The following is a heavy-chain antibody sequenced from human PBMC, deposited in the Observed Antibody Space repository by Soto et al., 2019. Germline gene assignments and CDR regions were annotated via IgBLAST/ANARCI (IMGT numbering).Heavy chain of an antibody. J-gene: IGHJ4*02. Sequence: QVQLVESGGGVVQPGRSLRLSCAASGFTFSSYGMHWVRQAPGKGLEWVAVISYDGSNKYYADSVKGRFTISRDNSKNTLYLKMNSLRAEDTAVYYCAKDVWRGGNSEFDYWGQGTLVTVSS. CDR3: AKDVWRGGNSEFDY. CDR1: GFTFSSYG. D-gene: IGHD2-21*02. CDR2: ISYDGSNK. V-gene: IGHV3-30*18.